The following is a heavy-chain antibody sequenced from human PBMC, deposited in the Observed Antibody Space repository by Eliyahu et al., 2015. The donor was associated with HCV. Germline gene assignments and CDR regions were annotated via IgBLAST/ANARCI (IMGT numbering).Heavy chain of an antibody. CDR1: GGSISSGSFY. J-gene: IGHJ6*02. Sequence: QVQLQQSGPGLVRPSQTLSLTCTVSGGSISSGSFYYSWIRQPAGKGLEWIGRIYSSGNTNYNPSLKSRVTISVDTSKNRFSLKLSSVTAADTADYYCARDPGISSYYGMDAWGQGTPVTVSS. V-gene: IGHV4-61*02. CDR2: IYSSGNT. CDR3: ARDPGISSYYGMDA. D-gene: IGHD1-26*01.